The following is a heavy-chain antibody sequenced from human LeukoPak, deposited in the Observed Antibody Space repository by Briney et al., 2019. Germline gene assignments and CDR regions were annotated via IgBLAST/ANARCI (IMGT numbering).Heavy chain of an antibody. Sequence: SVKVSCKASGGTFSSYAISWVRQAPGQGLEWMGGIIPIFGTANYAQKFQGRVTITADESTSTAYMELSSLRSEDTALYYCAKDITAVASYYFDYWGQGTLVTVSS. CDR1: GGTFSSYA. CDR2: IIPIFGTA. V-gene: IGHV1-69*13. J-gene: IGHJ4*02. CDR3: AKDITAVASYYFDY. D-gene: IGHD6-19*01.